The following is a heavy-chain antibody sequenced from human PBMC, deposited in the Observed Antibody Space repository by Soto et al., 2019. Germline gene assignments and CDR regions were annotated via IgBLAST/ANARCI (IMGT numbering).Heavy chain of an antibody. CDR3: AKSRGITGTTFNWFDS. CDR2: ILYSGNT. CDR1: GGSIGGYY. Sequence: PSETLSLTCNVSGGSIGGYYWNWIRQSPGRGPEWIGSILYSGNTNYNPSLSSRVTISVDPSKNQFSLKVHSVNAADTAIYYCAKSRGITGTTFNWFDSWGQGTQVTVSS. V-gene: IGHV4-59*01. J-gene: IGHJ5*01. D-gene: IGHD1-20*01.